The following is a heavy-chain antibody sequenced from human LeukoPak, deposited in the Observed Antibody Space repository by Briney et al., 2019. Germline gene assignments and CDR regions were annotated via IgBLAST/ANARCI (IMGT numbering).Heavy chain of an antibody. J-gene: IGHJ5*02. Sequence: GGSLRLPCVASGFSLSGYWMYWVRQAPGKGLMSISRNNGDGSTTNYADVVKGRFTMSRDNVKNTLYLQMNSLRVEDTAVYYCARDPRNVGLAPWGQGTLVTVSS. CDR3: ARDPRNVGLAP. V-gene: IGHV3-74*01. D-gene: IGHD2-15*01. CDR2: NNGDGSTT. CDR1: GFSLSGYW.